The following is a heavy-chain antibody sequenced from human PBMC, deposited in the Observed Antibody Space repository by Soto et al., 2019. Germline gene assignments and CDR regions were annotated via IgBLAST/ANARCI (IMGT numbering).Heavy chain of an antibody. D-gene: IGHD3-10*01. V-gene: IGHV1-8*01. CDR1: GYTFTSYD. CDR2: MNPNSGNT. Sequence: QVQLVQSGAEVKKPGASVKVSCKASGYTFTSYDINWVRQATGQGLEWMGWMNPNSGNTGYAQKFQGRVTMTRNTSISTAYMELSSLRSEDTAVYYCARGINYYDSGDDAFDIWGQATMVTVSS. J-gene: IGHJ3*02. CDR3: ARGINYYDSGDDAFDI.